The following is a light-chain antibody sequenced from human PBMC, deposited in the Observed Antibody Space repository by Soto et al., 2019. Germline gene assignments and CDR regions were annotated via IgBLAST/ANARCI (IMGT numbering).Light chain of an antibody. CDR2: DAS. Sequence: DIQMTQSPSTLSASVGDRVTITCRASQTISYWLAWYQHKPGKAPKLLIYDASSLESGVPSRFSGSRSGTEFTLTISSLQPEDSATYHCQQYYTYSTFGQGTKVEIK. V-gene: IGKV1-5*01. CDR1: QTISYW. J-gene: IGKJ1*01. CDR3: QQYYTYST.